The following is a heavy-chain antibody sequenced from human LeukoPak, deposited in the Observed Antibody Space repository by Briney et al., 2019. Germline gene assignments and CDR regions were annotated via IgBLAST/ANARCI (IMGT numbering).Heavy chain of an antibody. V-gene: IGHV3-21*01. CDR3: VRDLD. Sequence: GGSLRLSCAASGFTFTEYSMNWVRQAPGKGLEWVSSIGGLGTYIYYADSVKGRFTISRDNARNSVFLQMSSLRAEDTAVYYCVRDLDWGQGTLVTVSS. CDR1: GFTFTEYS. J-gene: IGHJ4*02. CDR2: IGGLGTYI.